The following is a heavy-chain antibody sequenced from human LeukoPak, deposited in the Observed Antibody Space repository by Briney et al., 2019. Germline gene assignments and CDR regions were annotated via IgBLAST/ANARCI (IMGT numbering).Heavy chain of an antibody. J-gene: IGHJ3*02. V-gene: IGHV1-2*02. CDR2: IYPNSGGT. D-gene: IGHD3-10*02. Sequence: ASVKVPCKASGYMFTDYYMHWVRQAPGQGLEWMGWIYPNSGGTTYAQKFQGRVTMTRDTPISTVYMELSRLRSDDTAFYYCARDGVSGGAFDIWGQGTMVTVSS. CDR3: ARDGVSGGAFDI. CDR1: GYMFTDYY.